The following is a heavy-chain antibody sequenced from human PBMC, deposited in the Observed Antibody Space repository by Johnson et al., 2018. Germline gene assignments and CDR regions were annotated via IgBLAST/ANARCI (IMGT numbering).Heavy chain of an antibody. V-gene: IGHV3-33*01. CDR3: ARDQDCGSTSWLGMDV. CDR2: IWYDGSNK. D-gene: IGHD2-2*01. CDR1: GFTFSSYG. Sequence: QVQLVESGGGVVQPGRSLRLSCAASGFTFSSYGMHWVRQAPGKGLEWVAVIWYDGSNKYYADSVKGRFTISRDNSKNTLYLQMNSLGAEDTAVYYCARDQDCGSTSWLGMDVWGQGTTVTVSS. J-gene: IGHJ6*02.